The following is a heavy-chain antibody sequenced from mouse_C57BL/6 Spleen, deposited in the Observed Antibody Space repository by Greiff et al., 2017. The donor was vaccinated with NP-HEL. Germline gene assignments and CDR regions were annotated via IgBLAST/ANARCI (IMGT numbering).Heavy chain of an antibody. Sequence: EVKLMESGPGLVKPSQSLSLTCSVTGYSITSGYYWNWIRQFPGNKLEWMGYISYDGSNNYNPSLKNRISITRDTSKNQFFLKLNSVTTEDTATYYCARDRGLLNYWGQGTTLTVSS. CDR1: GYSITSGYY. V-gene: IGHV3-6*01. D-gene: IGHD1-1*01. CDR2: ISYDGSN. J-gene: IGHJ2*01. CDR3: ARDRGLLNY.